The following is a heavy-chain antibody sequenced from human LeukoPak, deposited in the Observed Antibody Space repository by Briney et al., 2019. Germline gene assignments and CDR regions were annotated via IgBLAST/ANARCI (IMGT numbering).Heavy chain of an antibody. Sequence: GGSLRLSCTASGFTFGVYAMSWVRQAPEKGLEWVAAISADGSRTFYADSVKGRFTISRDNSHDTLYLQMNSLRAEDTAIYYCAKARTSWAGYFDYWGQGTLVTVSS. CDR3: AKARTSWAGYFDY. CDR2: ISADGSRT. J-gene: IGHJ4*02. V-gene: IGHV3-23*01. CDR1: GFTFGVYA. D-gene: IGHD2-15*01.